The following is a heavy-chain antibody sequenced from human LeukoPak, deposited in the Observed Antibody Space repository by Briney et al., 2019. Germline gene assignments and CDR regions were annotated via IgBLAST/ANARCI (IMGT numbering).Heavy chain of an antibody. CDR1: GFTVSSNY. CDR2: IYSGGTT. J-gene: IGHJ4*02. Sequence: GGSLRLSCAASGFTVSSNYMSWVRQAPGKGLEWVSVIYSGGTTNHADSVKGRFTVSRDNSKNTLYLQMNSLRAEDTAVYFCARGSSRAFDYWGQGTLVTVSS. V-gene: IGHV3-53*01. CDR3: ARGSSRAFDY. D-gene: IGHD2-2*01.